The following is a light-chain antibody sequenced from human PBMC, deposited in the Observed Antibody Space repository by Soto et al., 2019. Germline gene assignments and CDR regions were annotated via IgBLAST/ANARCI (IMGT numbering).Light chain of an antibody. V-gene: IGKV1-5*01. CDR3: QQYNSYSWT. CDR1: QSISSW. CDR2: DAS. J-gene: IGKJ1*01. Sequence: DIQMTQSPSTLSASVGDRVTITCRASQSISSWLAWYQQKPGKAPQLLIYDASSLESGVPSRFSGSGSGTEFTLTISSLQPDDFATYYCQQYNSYSWTFGQGTKVDTK.